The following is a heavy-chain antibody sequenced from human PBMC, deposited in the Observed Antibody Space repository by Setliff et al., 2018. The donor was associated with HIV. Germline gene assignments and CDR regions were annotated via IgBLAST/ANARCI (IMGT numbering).Heavy chain of an antibody. V-gene: IGHV2-5*02. D-gene: IGHD6-13*01. CDR2: IYWDDDK. CDR1: GFSLSTSGVG. J-gene: IGHJ6*02. Sequence: SGPTLVNPTQTLTLTCTFSGFSLSTSGVGVGWIRQPPGKALEWLALIYWDDDKRYSPSLKSRLTITKDTSKNQVVLTMTNMDPVDTATYYCAHSVPEDLNSSSWYKFYYGMDVWGQGTTVTVSS. CDR3: AHSVPEDLNSSSWYKFYYGMDV.